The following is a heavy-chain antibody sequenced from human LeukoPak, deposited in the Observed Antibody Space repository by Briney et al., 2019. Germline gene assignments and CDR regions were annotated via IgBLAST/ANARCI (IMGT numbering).Heavy chain of an antibody. CDR2: IYHSGST. Sequence: SETLSLTCTVSGGSISSGGYYWSWIRQAPGKGLEWIGYIYHSGSTYYNPSLKSRVTISVDTSKNQFSLKLSSVTAADTAVYYCARLTIFGVVPDYWGQGTLVTVSS. CDR3: ARLTIFGVVPDY. J-gene: IGHJ4*02. V-gene: IGHV4-30-2*03. D-gene: IGHD3-3*01. CDR1: GGSISSGGYY.